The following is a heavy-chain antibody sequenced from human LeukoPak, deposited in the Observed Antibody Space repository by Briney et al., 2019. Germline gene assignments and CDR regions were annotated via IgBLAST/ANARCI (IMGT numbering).Heavy chain of an antibody. V-gene: IGHV4-59*01. J-gene: IGHJ4*02. CDR3: ARRAYSSGYYYFDY. CDR1: GGSITSYY. CDR2: IYYSGST. Sequence: SKTLSLTCTVSGGSITSYYWSWIRQPPGKGLEWIGYIYYSGSTNYNPSLKSRVTISVDTSKNQFSLKLSSVTAADTAVYYCARRAYSSGYYYFDYWGQGALVTVSS. D-gene: IGHD3-22*01.